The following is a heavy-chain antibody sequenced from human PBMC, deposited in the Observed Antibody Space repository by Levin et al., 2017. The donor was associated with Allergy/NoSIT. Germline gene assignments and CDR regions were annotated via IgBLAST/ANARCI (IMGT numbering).Heavy chain of an antibody. CDR1: GFSLSRRGMC. CDR3: ARMSYFDSSGSYIGRGWFDP. J-gene: IGHJ5*02. Sequence: ESGPTLVKPTQTLTLTCTFSGFSLSRRGMCVTWIRPPPGKALEWLALIDWDDDKYYSTSLKTRLTISKDTSKNQVVLTMTNMGPVDTATYYCARMSYFDSSGSYIGRGWFDPWGQGSLVTVSS. D-gene: IGHD3-22*01. V-gene: IGHV2-70*01. CDR2: IDWDDDK.